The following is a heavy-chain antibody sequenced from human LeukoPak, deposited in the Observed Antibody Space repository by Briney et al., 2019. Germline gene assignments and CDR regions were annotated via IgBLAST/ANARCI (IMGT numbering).Heavy chain of an antibody. J-gene: IGHJ4*02. D-gene: IGHD5-18*01. CDR2: IYYSGST. Sequence: PSETLSLTCTVSGGSISSYYWSWIRQPPGKGLEWIGYIYYSGSTNYNPSLKSRVTISVDTSKNQFSLKLSSVTAADTAVYYCARDQYSYGHFDYWCQGTLVTVSS. CDR3: ARDQYSYGHFDY. CDR1: GGSISSYY. V-gene: IGHV4-59*01.